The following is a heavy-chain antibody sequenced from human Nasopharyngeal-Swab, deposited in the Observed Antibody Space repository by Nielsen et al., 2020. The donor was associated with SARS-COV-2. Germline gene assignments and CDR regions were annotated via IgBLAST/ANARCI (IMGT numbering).Heavy chain of an antibody. CDR3: AREFPGSSGVYFDY. CDR1: GFTFNSYG. D-gene: IGHD7-27*01. J-gene: IGHJ4*02. Sequence: GGSLRLSCAASGFTFNSYGMHWVRQAPGKGLEWVAVISYDGSNKYYADSVKGRFTISRDNSKNTLYLQMNSLRAEDTAVYYCAREFPGSSGVYFDYWGQGTLVTVSS. V-gene: IGHV3-30*03. CDR2: ISYDGSNK.